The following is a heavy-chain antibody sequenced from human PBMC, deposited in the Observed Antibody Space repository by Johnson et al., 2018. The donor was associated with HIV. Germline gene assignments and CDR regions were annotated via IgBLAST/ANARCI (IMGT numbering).Heavy chain of an antibody. CDR1: GFTFDDYG. D-gene: IGHD6-19*01. CDR2: IKQDGSER. V-gene: IGHV3-7*01. CDR3: ARPVVAVASTHHAFDI. J-gene: IGHJ3*02. Sequence: VQLVESGGGVVRPGGSLRLSCAASGFTFDDYGMSWVRQAPGKGLEWVANIKQDGSERYYVDSVKGRLTISRNNAKNSLYLQMNSLRAEDTAVYYCARPVVAVASTHHAFDIWGQGTMVTVSS.